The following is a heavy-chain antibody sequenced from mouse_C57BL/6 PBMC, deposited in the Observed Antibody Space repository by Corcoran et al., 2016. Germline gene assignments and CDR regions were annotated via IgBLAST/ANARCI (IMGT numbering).Heavy chain of an antibody. V-gene: IGHV1-26*01. CDR1: GYTFTDYY. D-gene: IGHD1-1*01. CDR2: INPNNGGT. Sequence: EVQLQQSGPELVKPGASVKISCKASGYTFTDYYMNWVKQSHGKSLEWIGDINPNNGGTSYNQKFKGKATLTVDKYSSTAYMELRSLTSEDSAVYYCARPTYCYGSSYRWFDVWGTGTTVTVSS. CDR3: ARPTYCYGSSYRWFDV. J-gene: IGHJ1*03.